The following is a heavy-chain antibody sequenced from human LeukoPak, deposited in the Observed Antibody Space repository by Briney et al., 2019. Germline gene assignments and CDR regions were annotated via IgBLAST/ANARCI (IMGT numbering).Heavy chain of an antibody. D-gene: IGHD3-22*01. CDR1: GFTGRNNI. V-gene: IGHV3-66*02. CDR2: VNCGGRI. CDR3: DY. Sequence: GGSLRLSCSASGFTGRNNIMNWVRQAPGEGLEWVSLVNCGGRIQYVDSAKGRFSISSDSSKNTLYLRSGITLLVVAITRTFDYWGQGSLVTVSS. J-gene: IGHJ4*02.